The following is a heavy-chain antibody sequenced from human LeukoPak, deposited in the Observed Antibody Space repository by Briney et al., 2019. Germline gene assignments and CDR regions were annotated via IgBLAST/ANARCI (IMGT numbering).Heavy chain of an antibody. D-gene: IGHD2-2*01. V-gene: IGHV3-64*01. CDR1: EFTFSSYP. J-gene: IGHJ3*01. CDR3: ARDGVPAARDL. CDR2: INSNGDWT. Sequence: GGSLRLSCAASEFTFSSYPMHWVRQAPGKGLEYVSTINSNGDWTYYANSVKGRFTISRDSAKTSLYLHMNSLRAEDTAVYYCARDGVPAARDLWGQGTMVIVSS.